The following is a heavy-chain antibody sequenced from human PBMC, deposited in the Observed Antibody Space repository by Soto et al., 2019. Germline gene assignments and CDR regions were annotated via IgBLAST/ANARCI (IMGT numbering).Heavy chain of an antibody. CDR3: ARLGGSGSYTVDY. V-gene: IGHV3-30*03. D-gene: IGHD3-10*01. J-gene: IGHJ4*02. CDR2: ISYDGSNK. Sequence: GGSLRLSCAASGFTFSSYGMHWVRQAPGRGLEWVAVISYDGSNKYYADSVKGRFTISRDNSKNTLYLQMNSLRAEDTAVYYCARLGGSGSYTVDYWGQGTLVTVSS. CDR1: GFTFSSYG.